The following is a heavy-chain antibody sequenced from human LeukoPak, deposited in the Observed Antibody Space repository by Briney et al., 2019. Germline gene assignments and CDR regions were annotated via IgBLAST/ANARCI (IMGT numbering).Heavy chain of an antibody. D-gene: IGHD2-2*01. CDR1: GGTFSSYA. J-gene: IGHJ3*02. Sequence: GASVKVSCKASGGTFSSYAISWVRQAPGQGLEWMGGIIPIFGTANYAQKFQGRVTITTDESTSTAYMELSSLRSEDTAVYYCARERYCSSTSCFPDAFDIWGQGTMVAVSS. CDR3: ARERYCSSTSCFPDAFDI. CDR2: IIPIFGTA. V-gene: IGHV1-69*05.